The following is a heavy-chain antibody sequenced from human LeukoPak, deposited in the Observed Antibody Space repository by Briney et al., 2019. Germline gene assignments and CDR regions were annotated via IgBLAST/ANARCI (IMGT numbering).Heavy chain of an antibody. CDR3: ARDSSSWYGFDYFDY. Sequence: ASVKVSCKASGYTFTGYYMHWVRQAPGQGLEWMGIINPSGGSTSYAQKFQGRVTMTRDMSTSTVYMELSSLRSEDTAVYYCARDSSSWYGFDYFDYWGQGTLVTVSS. CDR2: INPSGGST. V-gene: IGHV1-46*01. J-gene: IGHJ4*02. CDR1: GYTFTGYY. D-gene: IGHD6-13*01.